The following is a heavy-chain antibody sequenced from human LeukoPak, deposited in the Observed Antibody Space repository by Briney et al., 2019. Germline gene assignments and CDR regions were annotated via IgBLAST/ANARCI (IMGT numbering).Heavy chain of an antibody. J-gene: IGHJ4*02. V-gene: IGHV1-46*01. CDR2: ISPSGGST. CDR1: GYTFTSNY. D-gene: IGHD6-6*01. CDR3: ARGRSIAAPSHFDY. Sequence: GASVKVSCKAFGYTFTSNYMHWVRQAPGQGPEWMGVISPSGGSTTYAQKFQGRVTLTRDMSMTTDYMELSSLRSDDTAVYYCARGRSIAAPSHFDYWGQGTLVTVSS.